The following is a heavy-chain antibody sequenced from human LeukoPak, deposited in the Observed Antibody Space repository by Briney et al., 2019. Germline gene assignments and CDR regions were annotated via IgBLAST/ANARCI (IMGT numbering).Heavy chain of an antibody. D-gene: IGHD3-10*01. J-gene: IGHJ4*02. V-gene: IGHV3-23*01. CDR1: GFTFSSYA. CDR3: AKRYYGSGSYWAGLDY. CDR2: ISGSGIGT. Sequence: GGSLRLSCTASGFTFSSYAMSWVRQAPGKGLEWVSSISGSGIGTYYADSVKGRFTISRDNSKNTLYLQMNILRADDTAVYSCAKRYYGSGSYWAGLDYWGQGTLVTVSS.